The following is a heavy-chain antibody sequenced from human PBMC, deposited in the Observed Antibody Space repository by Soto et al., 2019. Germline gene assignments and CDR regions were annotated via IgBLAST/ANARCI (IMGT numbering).Heavy chain of an antibody. J-gene: IGHJ4*02. V-gene: IGHV4-39*01. CDR1: GGSISSSSYY. D-gene: IGHD3-9*01. Sequence: QLQLQESGPGLVKPSETLSLTCTVSGGSISSSSYYWGWIRQPPGKGLEWIGSIYYSGSTYYNPALKRRVTISVDTSKNQFSLKLSSVTAADTAVYYCARHRAYYDILTGYYEDPNFDYWGQGTLVTVSS. CDR2: IYYSGST. CDR3: ARHRAYYDILTGYYEDPNFDY.